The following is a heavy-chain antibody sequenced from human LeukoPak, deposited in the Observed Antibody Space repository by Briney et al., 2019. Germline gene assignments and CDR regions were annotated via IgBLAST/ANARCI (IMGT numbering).Heavy chain of an antibody. CDR3: AKDGGGYNQFDY. Sequence: GGSLRLSCAASGFTFSSYGMHWVRQAPGKGLEWVAVISYDGSSKYYADSVKGRFTISRDNSKNTLYLQMNSLRAEDTAVYYCAKDGGGYNQFDYWGQGTLVTVSS. J-gene: IGHJ4*02. V-gene: IGHV3-30*18. CDR1: GFTFSSYG. CDR2: ISYDGSSK. D-gene: IGHD5-24*01.